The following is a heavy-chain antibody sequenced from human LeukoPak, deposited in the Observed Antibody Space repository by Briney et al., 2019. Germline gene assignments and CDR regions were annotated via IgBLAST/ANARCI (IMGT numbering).Heavy chain of an antibody. CDR2: IYYSGGT. J-gene: IGHJ6*03. CDR1: GGSISSSSYY. Sequence: SETLSLTCTVSGGSISSSSYYWGWIRQPPGTGLEWIGSIYYSGGTYYNPSLKSRVTVSVDTSKNQFSLKLSSVTAADTAVYYCVVYALGSYYYYYMDVWGKGTTVTVSS. V-gene: IGHV4-39*07. D-gene: IGHD2-2*01. CDR3: VVYALGSYYYYYMDV.